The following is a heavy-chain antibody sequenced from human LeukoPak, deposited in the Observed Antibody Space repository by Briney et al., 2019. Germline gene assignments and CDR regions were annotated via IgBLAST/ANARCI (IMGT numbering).Heavy chain of an antibody. Sequence: SETLSLTCTVSGGSISSSRYYWGWIRQPSGKGLEWIGSIYYSGSTYYNPSLKSRVTISVDTSKNQFSLKLSSVTAADTAVYYCARHVYDSSGFYDYWGQGTLVTVSS. CDR3: ARHVYDSSGFYDY. J-gene: IGHJ4*02. D-gene: IGHD3-22*01. CDR1: GGSISSSRYY. V-gene: IGHV4-39*01. CDR2: IYYSGST.